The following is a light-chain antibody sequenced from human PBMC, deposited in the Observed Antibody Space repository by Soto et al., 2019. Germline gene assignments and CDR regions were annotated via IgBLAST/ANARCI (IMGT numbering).Light chain of an antibody. CDR2: GAS. Sequence: DIQWIQSPSSLSASVGDRVTITCRASPAIASFLAWYQQKPGTAPKLLIYGASTLQSGVPSRFSGSRSGTDYTLTIASLKNEDFATYYCQQLNGSPWTFGQGTKVDIK. V-gene: IGKV1-9*01. CDR3: QQLNGSPWT. CDR1: PAIASF. J-gene: IGKJ1*01.